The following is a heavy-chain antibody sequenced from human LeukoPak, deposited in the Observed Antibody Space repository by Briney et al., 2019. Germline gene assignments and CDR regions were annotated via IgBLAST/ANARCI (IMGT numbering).Heavy chain of an antibody. Sequence: GGSLRLSCAASGFTFSSYAMSWVRQAPGKGLEWVSAISGSGGSTYYADSVKGRFTTSRDNSKNTLYLQMNSLRAEDTAVYYCAKYPGAAVAGDFDYWGQGTLVTVSS. CDR2: ISGSGGST. CDR1: GFTFSSYA. D-gene: IGHD6-19*01. J-gene: IGHJ4*02. CDR3: AKYPGAAVAGDFDY. V-gene: IGHV3-23*01.